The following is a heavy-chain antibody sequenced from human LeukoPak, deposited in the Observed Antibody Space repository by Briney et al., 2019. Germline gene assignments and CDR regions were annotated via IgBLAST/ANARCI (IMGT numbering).Heavy chain of an antibody. CDR2: IYYSGST. D-gene: IGHD3-10*01. CDR1: GYSISSGYY. J-gene: IGHJ4*02. V-gene: IGHV4-38-2*02. Sequence: SETLSLTCTVSGYSISSGYYWGWIRQPPGKGLEWIGSIYYSGSTYYNPSLKSRVTISVDTSKNQFSLKLSSVTAADTAVYYCAAITMVRGVISWGYYFDYWGQGTLVTVSS. CDR3: AAITMVRGVISWGYYFDY.